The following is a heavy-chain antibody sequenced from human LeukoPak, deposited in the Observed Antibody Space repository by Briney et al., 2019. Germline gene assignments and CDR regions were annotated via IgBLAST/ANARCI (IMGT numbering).Heavy chain of an antibody. D-gene: IGHD2-2*01. CDR2: IIPIFGTA. J-gene: IGHJ6*03. Sequence: SVKVSCKASGGTFSSYAISWVRQAPGQGLEWMGGIIPIFGTANYAQKFQGRVTITTDESTSTAYMELSSLRSEDTAVYYCARSRGVVVPAATHYYYYYMDVWGKGTTVTVSS. CDR1: GGTFSSYA. CDR3: ARSRGVVVPAATHYYYYYMDV. V-gene: IGHV1-69*05.